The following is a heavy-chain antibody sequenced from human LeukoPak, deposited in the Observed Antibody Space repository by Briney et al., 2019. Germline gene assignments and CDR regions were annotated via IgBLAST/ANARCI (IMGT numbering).Heavy chain of an antibody. CDR1: GGSFSGYY. CDR3: ARGILVTVYAAFDY. CDR2: IIHTGRT. D-gene: IGHD2/OR15-2a*01. Sequence: SETLSLTCAVYGGSFSGYYWTWIRQSPGMGLEWIGEIIHTGRTNYNPSLTSRVSISVDTSKNQFSLELSSVTAADTAVYYCARGILVTVYAAFDYWGQGTLVTVSS. J-gene: IGHJ4*02. V-gene: IGHV4-34*01.